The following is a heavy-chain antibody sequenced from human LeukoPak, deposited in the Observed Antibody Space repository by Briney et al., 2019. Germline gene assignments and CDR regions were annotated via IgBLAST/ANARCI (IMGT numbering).Heavy chain of an antibody. CDR1: GGSISSDY. J-gene: IGHJ4*02. D-gene: IGHD3-22*01. Sequence: SETLSLTCTLSGGSISSDYCSSIPQPPRKGLGWGVDIYCSGSTNYNPSLKSRVNISVDTSKNQFSLQLSSVTAADTAVYYCARTYYYDSSGYNFDYWGQGTLVTVSS. V-gene: IGHV4-59*01. CDR3: ARTYYYDSSGYNFDY. CDR2: IYCSGST.